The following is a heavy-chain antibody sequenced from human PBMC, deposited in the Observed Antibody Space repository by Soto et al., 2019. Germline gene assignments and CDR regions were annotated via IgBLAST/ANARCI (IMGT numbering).Heavy chain of an antibody. CDR2: HHSDST. CDR1: GGSMSGQH. CDR3: ATYSVGEGGRGY. J-gene: IGHJ4*02. V-gene: IGHV4-4*09. D-gene: IGHD5-12*01. Sequence: QVQLQESGPGLVKPSETLSLTCTVSGGSMSGQHWSWIRQPPGKGLEWIGHHSDSTNYNPSLKSRVTISTDTSKNQFSLKLSSVTAADTAVYYCATYSVGEGGRGYWGQGTLDTVSS.